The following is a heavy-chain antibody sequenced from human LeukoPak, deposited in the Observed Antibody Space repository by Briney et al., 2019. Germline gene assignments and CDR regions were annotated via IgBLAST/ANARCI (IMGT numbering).Heavy chain of an antibody. V-gene: IGHV3-15*01. J-gene: IGHJ4*02. D-gene: IGHD6-19*01. CDR1: GFTFTHTW. CDR3: TTEVAGPYYFDS. Sequence: GGSLRLSCAVSGFTFTHTWMSWVRQAPGKGLEWIGRIKSKTDGGTTDYAAPVKGRLTISTDDSENILYLQMSSLKTEDTAVHYCTTEVAGPYYFDSWGQGTLVTVSS. CDR2: IKSKTDGGTT.